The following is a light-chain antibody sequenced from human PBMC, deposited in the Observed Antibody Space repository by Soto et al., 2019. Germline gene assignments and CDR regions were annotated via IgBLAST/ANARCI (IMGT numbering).Light chain of an antibody. CDR3: SSYTGSSTLVV. Sequence: QSALTQPASVSGSPGQSITISCTGTSRDIGGYNSVSWYQQRPGKAPKLLIFEVTSRPSGVSTRFSGSKSGNTASLTISGLQAEDEAHYYCSSYTGSSTLVVFAGGTKLTV. CDR2: EVT. J-gene: IGLJ2*01. V-gene: IGLV2-14*01. CDR1: SRDIGGYNS.